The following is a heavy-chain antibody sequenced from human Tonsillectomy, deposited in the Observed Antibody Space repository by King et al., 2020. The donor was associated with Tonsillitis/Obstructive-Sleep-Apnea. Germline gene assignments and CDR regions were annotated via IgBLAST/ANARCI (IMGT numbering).Heavy chain of an antibody. V-gene: IGHV4-34*01. D-gene: IGHD1-7*01. CDR1: GGSFSGYY. CDR2: IDHSGST. CDR3: ARITGTTVDY. J-gene: IGHJ4*02. Sequence: HVQLQQWGAGLLKPSETLSLTCAVYGGSFSGYYWSWIRQPPGKGLEWVGEIDHSGSTNYNPSLKSRVTISVDTSKNQFSLKLSSVTAADTAMYYCARITGTTVDYWGQGTLVTVSP.